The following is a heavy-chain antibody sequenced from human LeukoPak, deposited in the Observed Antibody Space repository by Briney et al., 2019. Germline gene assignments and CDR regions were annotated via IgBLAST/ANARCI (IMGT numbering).Heavy chain of an antibody. D-gene: IGHD6-19*01. CDR3: ARERDAVAGCFDY. CDR1: GFTFSNYN. Sequence: GGSLRLSCVASGFTFSNYNMNWVRQAPGKGLEWVSYISISSSTIYYADSVKGRFTISRDNAKSSLYLQMNSLGVEDTAVYYCARERDAVAGCFDYWGQGSLVTVSS. V-gene: IGHV3-48*01. CDR2: ISISSSTI. J-gene: IGHJ4*02.